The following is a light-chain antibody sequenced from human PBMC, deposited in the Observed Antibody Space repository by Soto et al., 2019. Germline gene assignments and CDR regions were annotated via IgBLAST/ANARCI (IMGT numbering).Light chain of an antibody. CDR1: QDVTRY. J-gene: IGKJ1*01. Sequence: DIQMTQSPSSLSASVGYVVTVTCRSSQDVTRYLNWYQQKPGKAPELLIYAASTLQSGVPSRFSGSGSGTDFTLTISSLQPEDFATYFCQHTYSTPMAFGQGTKVDIK. CDR3: QHTYSTPMA. V-gene: IGKV1-39*01. CDR2: AAS.